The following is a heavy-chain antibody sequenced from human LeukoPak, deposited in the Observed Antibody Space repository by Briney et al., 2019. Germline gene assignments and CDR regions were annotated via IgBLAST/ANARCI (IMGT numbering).Heavy chain of an antibody. CDR2: VYFTGST. CDR1: GDSIRTSVYY. D-gene: IGHD3-10*01. J-gene: IGHJ5*02. V-gene: IGHV4-39*02. Sequence: SETLSLTSSVSGDSIRTSVYYWGWIRQPPGRGLEWIGTVYFTGSTYYSPSLKSRVTISVDTSQNHFSLKVSSVTAADTAIYYCARLKDYYASESRFDPWGQGALVTVSS. CDR3: ARLKDYYASESRFDP.